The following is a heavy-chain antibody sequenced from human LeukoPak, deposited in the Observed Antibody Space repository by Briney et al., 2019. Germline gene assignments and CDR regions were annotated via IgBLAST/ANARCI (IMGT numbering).Heavy chain of an antibody. CDR1: GFTFSSYG. Sequence: GGSLRLSCAASGFTFSSYGMHWVRQAPGKGLEWVAVIWYDGSNKYYADSVKGRFTISRDNSKNTLYLQMNSQRAEDTAVYYCARALLRYCSGGSCSDGLNYWGQGTLVTVSS. V-gene: IGHV3-33*01. D-gene: IGHD2-15*01. CDR2: IWYDGSNK. CDR3: ARALLRYCSGGSCSDGLNY. J-gene: IGHJ4*02.